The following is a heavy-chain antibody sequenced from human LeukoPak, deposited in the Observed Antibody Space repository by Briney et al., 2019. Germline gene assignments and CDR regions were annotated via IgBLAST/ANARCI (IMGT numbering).Heavy chain of an antibody. Sequence: SETLSLTCTVSHYSVDSGYYWGWIRQPPGKGLEWIGTVYHSGSTNYNPSLKSRVTISVDTSKNQFSLKLSSVTAADTAVYYCARHIGRGRLYYSDYWGQGTLVTVSS. D-gene: IGHD1-26*01. J-gene: IGHJ4*02. CDR1: HYSVDSGYY. CDR3: ARHIGRGRLYYSDY. CDR2: VYHSGST. V-gene: IGHV4-38-2*02.